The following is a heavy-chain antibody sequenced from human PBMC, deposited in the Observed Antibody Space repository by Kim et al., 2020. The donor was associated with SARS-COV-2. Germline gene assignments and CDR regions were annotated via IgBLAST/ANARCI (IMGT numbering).Heavy chain of an antibody. D-gene: IGHD2-8*01. CDR3: ARGRNGPDY. V-gene: IGHV1-3*01. J-gene: IGHJ4*02. Sequence: GNTKYSPAFQDRIIITRYSSAAAAYMELSSLKSEDTAMYYCARGRNGPDYWGQGTRVTVSS. CDR2: GNT.